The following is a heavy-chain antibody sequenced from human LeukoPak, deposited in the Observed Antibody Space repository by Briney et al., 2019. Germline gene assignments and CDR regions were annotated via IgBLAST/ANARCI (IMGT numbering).Heavy chain of an antibody. CDR1: GGSFSGYY. CDR3: ARSDYYDSSGYFDY. V-gene: IGHV4-34*01. D-gene: IGHD3-22*01. J-gene: IGHJ4*02. Sequence: SETLSLTCAVYGGSFSGYYWSWIRQPPGKGLEWIGEINHSGSTNYNPSLKSRVTISVDTSKNQFSLKLSSVTAADTAVYYCARSDYYDSSGYFDYWGQGTLVTVSS. CDR2: INHSGST.